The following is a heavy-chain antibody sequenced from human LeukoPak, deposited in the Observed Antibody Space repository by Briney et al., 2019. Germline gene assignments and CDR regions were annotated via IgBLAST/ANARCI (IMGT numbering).Heavy chain of an antibody. CDR3: ARDTDILTGYEERFDY. Sequence: GASVKVSCKASGYTFTSYGISRVRQAPGQGLEWMGWISAYNGNTNYAQKLQGRVTMTTDTSTSTAYMELRSLRSDDTAVYYCARDTDILTGYEERFDYWGQGTLVTVSS. CDR2: ISAYNGNT. J-gene: IGHJ4*02. CDR1: GYTFTSYG. V-gene: IGHV1-18*01. D-gene: IGHD3-9*01.